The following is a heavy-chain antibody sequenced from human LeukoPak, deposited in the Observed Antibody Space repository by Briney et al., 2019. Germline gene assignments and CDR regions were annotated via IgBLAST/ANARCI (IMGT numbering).Heavy chain of an antibody. CDR3: AREQQLGPVGFDY. CDR2: IYSGGST. V-gene: IGHV3-66*01. Sequence: RGSLRLSCAASGFTVSSNYMSWVRQAPGKGLEWVSVIYSGGSTYYADSVKGRFTISRDNSKNTLYLQMNSLRAEDTAVYYCAREQQLGPVGFDYWGQGTLVTVSS. J-gene: IGHJ4*02. D-gene: IGHD6-13*01. CDR1: GFTVSSNY.